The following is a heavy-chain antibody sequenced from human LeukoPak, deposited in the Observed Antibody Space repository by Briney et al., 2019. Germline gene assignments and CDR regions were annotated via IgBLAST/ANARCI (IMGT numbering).Heavy chain of an antibody. V-gene: IGHV3-23*01. J-gene: IGHJ4*02. CDR2: ISGSGGTT. CDR3: AKNWGGYLPVY. Sequence: PGGSLRLSCAASGFTFSSYGMHWVRQAPGKGLEWVSTISGSGGTTYYADSVKGRFTISRDNSKNTLYLQMSSLRAEDTAVYYCAKNWGGYLPVYWGQGTLVTVSS. D-gene: IGHD7-27*01. CDR1: GFTFSSYG.